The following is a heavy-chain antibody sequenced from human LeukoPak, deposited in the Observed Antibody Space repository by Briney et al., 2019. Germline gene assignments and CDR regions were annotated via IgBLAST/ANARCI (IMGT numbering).Heavy chain of an antibody. V-gene: IGHV3-7*01. Sequence: GGSLRLSCAASGFTFSSYWMSWVRQAPGKGLESGANIKQDGSEKYYVDSVKGRFTISRDNAKNSLYLQMNSLRAEDTAVYYCARVVYYDFWSGYSAFDIWGQGTMVTVSS. CDR3: ARVVYYDFWSGYSAFDI. J-gene: IGHJ3*02. CDR2: IKQDGSEK. CDR1: GFTFSSYW. D-gene: IGHD3-3*01.